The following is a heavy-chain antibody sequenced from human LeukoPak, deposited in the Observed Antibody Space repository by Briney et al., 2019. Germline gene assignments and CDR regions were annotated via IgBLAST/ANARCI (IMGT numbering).Heavy chain of an antibody. CDR1: GYTFTSYY. CDR3: ARDGGFLEWFPSAEYFDY. D-gene: IGHD3-3*01. CDR2: INPSGGST. J-gene: IGHJ4*02. V-gene: IGHV1-46*03. Sequence: ASVKVSCKASGYTFTSYYMHWVRQAPGQGLEWMGIINPSGGSTGYAQKFQGRVTMTRDTSTSTVYMELSSLRSEDTAVYYCARDGGFLEWFPSAEYFDYWGQGTLVTVSS.